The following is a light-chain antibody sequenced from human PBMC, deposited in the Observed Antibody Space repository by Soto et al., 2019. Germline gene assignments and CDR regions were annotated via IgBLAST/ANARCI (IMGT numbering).Light chain of an antibody. CDR3: QQYNSYSWR. J-gene: IGKJ1*01. CDR2: KAS. V-gene: IGKV1-5*03. Sequence: DIQMTQSPSTLSASVGDRVTIACRASQSIRSWLAWYQQKPGKAPKLLIYKASSLESGVPSRFSGSGSGTEFTLTISSLQPDDFATYYCQQYNSYSWRFGQGTKVEIK. CDR1: QSIRSW.